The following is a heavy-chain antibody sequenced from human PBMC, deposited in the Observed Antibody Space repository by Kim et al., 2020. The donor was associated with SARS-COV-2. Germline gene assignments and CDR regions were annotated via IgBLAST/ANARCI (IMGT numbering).Heavy chain of an antibody. CDR3: ARVLTSYLYSGADAFDY. Sequence: GGSLRLSCAASGFTFSDHAMHWIRQAPGKGLEYVSVINSSGDRTYYAESVKGRFTVSRDNSKNTLYLQMGSLRADDMGVYFCARVLTSYLYSGADAFDY. CDR2: INSSGDRT. D-gene: IGHD2-21*02. V-gene: IGHV3-64*02. CDR1: GFTFSDHA. J-gene: IGHJ4*01.